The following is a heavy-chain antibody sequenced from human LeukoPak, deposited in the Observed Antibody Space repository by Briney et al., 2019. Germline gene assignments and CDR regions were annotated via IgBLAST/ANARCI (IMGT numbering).Heavy chain of an antibody. CDR3: ASEIRPNDY. CDR1: GFTFSSHS. J-gene: IGHJ4*02. Sequence: GGSLRLSCAASGFTFSSHSLSWVRQAPGKGLEWVSSIGISGNTYYADSVKGRSTISRDNSKDTLFLQLNSLRVEDTAVYYCASEIRPNDYWGQGTLVTVSS. D-gene: IGHD5-24*01. V-gene: IGHV3-23*01. CDR2: IGISGNT.